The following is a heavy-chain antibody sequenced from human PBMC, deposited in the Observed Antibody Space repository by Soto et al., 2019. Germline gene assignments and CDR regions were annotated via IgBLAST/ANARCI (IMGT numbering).Heavy chain of an antibody. V-gene: IGHV4-34*01. D-gene: IGHD6-13*01. CDR3: ARGGHSSSWYWRNNWFDP. CDR1: GGSFSGYY. J-gene: IGHJ5*02. Sequence: SETLSLTCAVYGGSFSGYYWSWIRQPPGKGLEWIGEINHSGSANYNPSLKSRVTISVDTSKNQFSLKLSSVTAADTAVYYCARGGHSSSWYWRNNWFDPWGQGTLVTVSS. CDR2: INHSGSA.